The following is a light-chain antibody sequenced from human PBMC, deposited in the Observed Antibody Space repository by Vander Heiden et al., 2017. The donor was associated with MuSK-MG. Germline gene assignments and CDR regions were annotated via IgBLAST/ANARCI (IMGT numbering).Light chain of an antibody. CDR3: QVWDSSTVV. CDR2: RDS. CDR1: NIGNKN. V-gene: IGLV3-9*01. Sequence: SYELTQPLSVSVALGQTARITCGGNNIGNKNVHWYHQKPGQAPVLVMYRDSNRPSGIPERFSGSNSGNTATLTISRAQAGDEADYYCQVWDSSTVVFGGGTKLTVL. J-gene: IGLJ2*01.